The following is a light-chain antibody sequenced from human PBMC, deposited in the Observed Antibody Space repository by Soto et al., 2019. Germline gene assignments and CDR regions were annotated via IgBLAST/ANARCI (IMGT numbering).Light chain of an antibody. V-gene: IGKV1-5*01. CDR2: DAS. J-gene: IGKJ1*01. Sequence: DIPTTQSPSPLSASVGDRVTITCRASQSISSWLAWYQQKPGKAPKLLIYDASSLESGVPSRFSGSGSGTEFTLTISSMQPDDFATYYCQQYNSYSFGQGTKVDIK. CDR3: QQYNSYS. CDR1: QSISSW.